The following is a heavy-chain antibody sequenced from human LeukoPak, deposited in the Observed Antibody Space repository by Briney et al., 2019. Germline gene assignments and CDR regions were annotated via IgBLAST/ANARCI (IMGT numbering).Heavy chain of an antibody. D-gene: IGHD3-10*01. V-gene: IGHV4-59*01. J-gene: IGHJ6*02. Sequence: SETLSLTCTVSGGSISGSYWAWVRQPPGKGLEWIGQIQYSGSADYNPSLKSRITISVDTSKNQMSLKLTSVTAADRAIYYCARYGVDYDMGVWGQGTTVTVS. CDR3: ARYGVDYDMGV. CDR2: IQYSGSA. CDR1: GGSISGSY.